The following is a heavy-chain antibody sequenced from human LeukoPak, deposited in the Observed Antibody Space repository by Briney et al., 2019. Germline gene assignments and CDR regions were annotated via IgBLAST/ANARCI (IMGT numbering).Heavy chain of an antibody. D-gene: IGHD5-12*01. CDR1: GFTFRSYG. Sequence: GGSLRLSCAASGFTFRSYGMHWVRQAPGKGLEWVAGIWYDGSNTFYGDSVKGRFTISRDNSKNTLFLQMNSLRVEDMAVYYCARDLRGYSGYDSRLDYWGQGTLVTVSS. J-gene: IGHJ4*02. CDR2: IWYDGSNT. V-gene: IGHV3-33*01. CDR3: ARDLRGYSGYDSRLDY.